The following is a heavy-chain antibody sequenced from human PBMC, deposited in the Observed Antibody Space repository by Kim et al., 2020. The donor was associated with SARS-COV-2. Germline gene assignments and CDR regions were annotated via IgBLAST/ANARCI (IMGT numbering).Heavy chain of an antibody. D-gene: IGHD3-3*02. CDR3: ARRGPYRKLAALDY. J-gene: IGHJ4*02. Sequence: SETLSLTCAVYGGSFSGYYWSWIRQPPGKGLEWIGEINHSGSTNYNPSLKSRVTISVDTSKNQFSLKLSSVTAADTAVYYCARRGPYRKLAALDYWGQGTLVTVSS. CDR2: INHSGST. CDR1: GGSFSGYY. V-gene: IGHV4-34*01.